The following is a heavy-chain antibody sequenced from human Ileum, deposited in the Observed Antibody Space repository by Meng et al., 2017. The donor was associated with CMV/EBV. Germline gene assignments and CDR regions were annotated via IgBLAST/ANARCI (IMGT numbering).Heavy chain of an antibody. CDR2: ISNDGRTT. J-gene: IGHJ2*01. CDR3: AKVYSTWTDYWYFDL. CDR1: GFTFSSDW. D-gene: IGHD2/OR15-2a*01. Sequence: GGSLRLSCSVSGFTFSSDWMHWVRQVPGKELVWVSRISNDGRTTNYADSVKGRFTISRDNSKNTLYFQMNSLRPEDTAVYYCAKVYSTWTDYWYFDLWGRGTRVTGYS. V-gene: IGHV3-74*01.